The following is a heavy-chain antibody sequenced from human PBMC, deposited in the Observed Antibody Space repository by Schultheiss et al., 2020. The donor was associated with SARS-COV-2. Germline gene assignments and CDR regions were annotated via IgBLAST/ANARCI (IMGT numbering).Heavy chain of an antibody. J-gene: IGHJ6*02. CDR2: ISLSGGST. D-gene: IGHD3-16*02. Sequence: GGSLRLSCAASEFSVSSNYMSWVRQAPGKGLEWVSAISLSGGSTHYADSVKGRFTISRDNSKNTLSLQMNSLRAEDTAVYSCARDLIESHTFGGVIGHYYGMDVWGQGTTVTVSS. CDR1: EFSVSSNY. V-gene: IGHV3-23*01. CDR3: ARDLIESHTFGGVIGHYYGMDV.